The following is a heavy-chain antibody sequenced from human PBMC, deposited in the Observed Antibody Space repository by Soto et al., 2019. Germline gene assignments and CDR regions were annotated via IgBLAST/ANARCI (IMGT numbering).Heavy chain of an antibody. Sequence: GESLKISCAASGFTVSSNYMSWVRQAPGKGLEWVSVIYSGGSTYYADSVKGRFTISRDNSKNTLYLQMNSLRAEDTAVYYCARTSYSSSWYVYWGQGTQVTVSS. V-gene: IGHV3-53*01. J-gene: IGHJ4*02. CDR2: IYSGGST. D-gene: IGHD6-13*01. CDR3: ARTSYSSSWYVY. CDR1: GFTVSSNY.